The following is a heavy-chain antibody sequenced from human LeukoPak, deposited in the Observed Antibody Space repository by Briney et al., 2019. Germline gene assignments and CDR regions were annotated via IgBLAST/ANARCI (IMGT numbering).Heavy chain of an antibody. J-gene: IGHJ5*02. CDR1: GYTFTSYY. V-gene: IGHV1-46*01. D-gene: IGHD1-26*01. Sequence: ASVKVSCKASGYTFTSYYMHWVRQAPGQGLEWMGIINPSGGSTNYAQKFQGRVTMTRDTSISTAYMELSRLRSDDTAVYYCARGGWELLGGYNWFDPWGQGTLVTVSS. CDR2: INPSGGST. CDR3: ARGGWELLGGYNWFDP.